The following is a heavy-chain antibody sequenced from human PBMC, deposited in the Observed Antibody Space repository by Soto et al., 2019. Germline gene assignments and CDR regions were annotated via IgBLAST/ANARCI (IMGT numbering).Heavy chain of an antibody. J-gene: IGHJ4*02. Sequence: QITLKESGPTLVKPTQTLTLTCTFSGFSLSTSGVGVGWIRQPPGKALEWLALIFWDDDKRYSPSLKSRLTIPKDTYKYQVVLTLTNRDPVDTATYYCAHGSYYNGWYYFDYWGQGTLVTVSS. D-gene: IGHD3-10*01. CDR1: GFSLSTSGVG. CDR2: IFWDDDK. CDR3: AHGSYYNGWYYFDY. V-gene: IGHV2-5*02.